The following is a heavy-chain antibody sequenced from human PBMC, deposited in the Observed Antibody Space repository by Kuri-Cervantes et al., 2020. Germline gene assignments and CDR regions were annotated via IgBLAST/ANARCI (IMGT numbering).Heavy chain of an antibody. J-gene: IGHJ4*02. CDR3: ARMTAKIYQPLLH. CDR1: GGSMTNYY. CDR2: IYYSRTT. Sequence: ESLKISCTVSGGSMTNYYWSWIRQPPGKGMEWIAYIYYSRTTNYNPSLNSRITISVDPSKNQFSLKLSSVTAADTAVYYCARMTAKIYQPLLHWGQGTLVTVSS. D-gene: IGHD2-21*02. V-gene: IGHV4-59*12.